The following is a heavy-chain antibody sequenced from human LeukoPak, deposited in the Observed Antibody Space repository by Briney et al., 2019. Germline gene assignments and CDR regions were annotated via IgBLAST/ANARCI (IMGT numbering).Heavy chain of an antibody. V-gene: IGHV1-69*04. CDR2: IIPILGIA. D-gene: IGHD4-17*01. J-gene: IGHJ5*02. CDR1: GYTFTSYD. Sequence: SVKVSCKASGYTFTSYDINWVRQAPGQGLEWMGRIIPILGIANYAQKFQGRVTITADKSTSTAYMELSSLRSEDTAVYYCARLSTVTTGTNWFDPWGQGTLVTVSS. CDR3: ARLSTVTTGTNWFDP.